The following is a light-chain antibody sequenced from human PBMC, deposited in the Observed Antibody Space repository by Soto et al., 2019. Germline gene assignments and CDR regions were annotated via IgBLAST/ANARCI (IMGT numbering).Light chain of an antibody. J-gene: IGKJ1*01. V-gene: IGKV1-5*01. Sequence: DIQMTQSPSTLPASVGDRVTITCRASQSISSWLAWYQQKPGKAPKLLIYDASSLESGVPSRFSGSGSGTEFTLTISSLQPDDFATYYCQQYHSYSTFGQGTKVDIK. CDR1: QSISSW. CDR3: QQYHSYST. CDR2: DAS.